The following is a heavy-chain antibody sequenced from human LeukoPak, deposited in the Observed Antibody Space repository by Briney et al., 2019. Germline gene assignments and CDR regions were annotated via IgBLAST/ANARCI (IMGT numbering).Heavy chain of an antibody. CDR2: IIPIFGTA. CDR3: ARVREDSSFPDAFDI. D-gene: IGHD3-22*01. J-gene: IGHJ3*02. Sequence: GASVKVSCKASGGTFSSYAISWVRQAPGQGLEWMGGIIPIFGTANYAQKFQGRVTITADESTSTAYMELSSLRSEDTAVYYCARVREDSSFPDAFDIWGQGTMATVSS. V-gene: IGHV1-69*13. CDR1: GGTFSSYA.